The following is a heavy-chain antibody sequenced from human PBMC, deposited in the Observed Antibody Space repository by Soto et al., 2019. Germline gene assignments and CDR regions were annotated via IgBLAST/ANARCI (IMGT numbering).Heavy chain of an antibody. J-gene: IGHJ4*02. Sequence: EVQLLESGGALVQPGGSLRLSCAASGFTFSNHAMNWVRQAPGQGLEWVPTISDSGSTYYADSVKGRFTISRDNANNTLYLQMNSRRAEDTAVYYCARDPGGQYCTSTSCLYFFDHWGQGTLVIVSS. D-gene: IGHD2-2*01. CDR2: ISDSGST. V-gene: IGHV3-23*01. CDR3: ARDPGGQYCTSTSCLYFFDH. CDR1: GFTFSNHA.